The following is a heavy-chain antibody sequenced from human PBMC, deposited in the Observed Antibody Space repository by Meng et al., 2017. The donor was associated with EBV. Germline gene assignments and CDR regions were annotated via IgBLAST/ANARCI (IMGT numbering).Heavy chain of an antibody. D-gene: IGHD5/OR15-5a*01. CDR2: VSHSGRT. CDR1: GGSFTDYY. J-gene: IGHJ4*02. CDR3: ARVGYSVHDVSFEDF. Sequence: QVLLRPWGAGLLKPSEPLSLCRAVYGGSFTDYYWSWIRQSPGKSLEWIGEVSHSGRTRYNPSLKSRVSMSADVSKKQFSLKMKSVTAADTGVYFCARVGYSVHDVSFEDFWGQGTLVTVSS. V-gene: IGHV4-34*01.